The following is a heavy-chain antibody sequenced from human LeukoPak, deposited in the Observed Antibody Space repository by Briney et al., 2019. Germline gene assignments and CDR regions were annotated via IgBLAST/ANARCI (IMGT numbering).Heavy chain of an antibody. D-gene: IGHD5-24*01. V-gene: IGHV3-53*01. CDR3: AREVVRDGYNVYWYFDL. Sequence: GGSLRLSCAASGFTVSSNYMSWVRQAPGKGLEWVSVIYSGGSTYYVDSVKGRFTISRDNSKNTLYPQMSSLRAEDTAVYYCAREVVRDGYNVYWYFDLWGRGTLVTVSS. CDR2: IYSGGST. CDR1: GFTVSSNY. J-gene: IGHJ2*01.